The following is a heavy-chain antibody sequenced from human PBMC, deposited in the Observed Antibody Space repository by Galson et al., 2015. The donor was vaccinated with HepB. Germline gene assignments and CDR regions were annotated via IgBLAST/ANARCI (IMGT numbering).Heavy chain of an antibody. CDR2: ISGSGGST. D-gene: IGHD3-22*01. CDR3: AKDGLNYYDSSGYYWYFDL. V-gene: IGHV3-23*01. CDR1: GFTFSSYA. Sequence: SLRLSCAASGFTFSSYAMSWVRQAPGKGLEWVSAISGSGGSTYYADSVKGRFTISRDNSKNTLYLQMNSLRAEDTAVYYCAKDGLNYYDSSGYYWYFDLWGRGTQVTVSS. J-gene: IGHJ2*01.